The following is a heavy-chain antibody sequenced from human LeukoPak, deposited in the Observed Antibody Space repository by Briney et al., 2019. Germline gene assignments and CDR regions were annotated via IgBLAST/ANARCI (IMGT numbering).Heavy chain of an antibody. CDR3: ARGIYFSESENYFIPYDF. Sequence: PSETLSLTCAVFGGSITSNNWWSWVRQPPGKGLEYIGDIYHSGTTDYNPSLKSRVTMSVDKSKNQFSLRLTSVTAADTAVYYCARGIYFSESENYFIPYDFWGQGTLVAVSS. D-gene: IGHD3-3*02. CDR2: IYHSGTT. J-gene: IGHJ4*02. CDR1: GGSITSNNW. V-gene: IGHV4-4*02.